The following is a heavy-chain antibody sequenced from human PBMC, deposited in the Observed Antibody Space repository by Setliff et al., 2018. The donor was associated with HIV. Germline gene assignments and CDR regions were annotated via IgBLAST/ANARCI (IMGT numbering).Heavy chain of an antibody. CDR3: ASLAVEGYYYMDV. CDR2: ISSSSSSYT. D-gene: IGHD6-19*01. J-gene: IGHJ6*03. CDR1: GFTFSDYY. Sequence: AGSLRLSCSASGFTFSDYYMSWIRQAPGKGLEWVSYISSSSSSYTNYADSVKGRFTISRDNAKNSLYLQMNSLRAEDTAVYYCASLAVEGYYYMDVWGKGTTVTSP. V-gene: IGHV3-11*06.